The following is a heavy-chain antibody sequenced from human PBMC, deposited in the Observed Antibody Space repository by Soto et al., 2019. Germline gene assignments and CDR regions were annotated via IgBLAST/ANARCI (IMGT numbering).Heavy chain of an antibody. Sequence: VQLVQTGAEVKEPGASVKVSCKASGYTFTNYGISWVRQAPGQGLEWMGWISCNSGDANYVQSLRGRVTMTTDTSTSSVYMELRSLRADDTAVYYCARDGDGSGRHYEYWGQGTLVTVSS. CDR1: GYTFTNYG. V-gene: IGHV1-18*01. D-gene: IGHD3-10*01. CDR3: ARDGDGSGRHYEY. J-gene: IGHJ4*02. CDR2: ISCNSGDA.